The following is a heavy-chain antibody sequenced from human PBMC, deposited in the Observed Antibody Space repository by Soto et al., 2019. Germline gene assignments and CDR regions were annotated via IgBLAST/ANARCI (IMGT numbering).Heavy chain of an antibody. CDR2: INPSGGST. Sequence: VASVKVSCKASGYTFTSYYMHWVRQAPGQGLEWMGIINPSGGSTSYAQKFQGRVTMTRDTSTSTVYMELSSLRSEDTAVYYCARVWFGELLSYYYYGMDVWGQGTTVTVSS. CDR3: ARVWFGELLSYYYYGMDV. J-gene: IGHJ6*02. D-gene: IGHD3-10*01. CDR1: GYTFTSYY. V-gene: IGHV1-46*01.